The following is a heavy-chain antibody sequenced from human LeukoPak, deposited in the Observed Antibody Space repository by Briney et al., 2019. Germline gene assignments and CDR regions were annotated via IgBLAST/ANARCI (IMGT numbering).Heavy chain of an antibody. CDR2: IIPIFGTA. J-gene: IGHJ4*02. V-gene: IGHV1-69*13. Sequence: ASVKVSCKASGGTFSSYAISWVRQAPGQGLEWMGGIIPIFGTANYAQKFQGRVTITADESTSTAYMELRSLRSDDTAVYYCARVRGRHYYGSGSCFDYWGQGTLVTVSS. D-gene: IGHD3-10*01. CDR3: ARVRGRHYYGSGSCFDY. CDR1: GGTFSSYA.